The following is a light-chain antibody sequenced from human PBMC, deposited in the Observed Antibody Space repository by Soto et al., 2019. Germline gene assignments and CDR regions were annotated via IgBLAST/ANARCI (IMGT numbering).Light chain of an antibody. CDR3: QQRSDWPPIT. CDR2: GAS. V-gene: IGKV3D-20*02. J-gene: IGKJ5*01. CDR1: QAVSSNY. Sequence: EIVLTQSPSTLSSSLGARITLSCRAIQAVSSNYLAWDQQKPGQAPRLLIYGASSRATGIPDRFSGSGSGTDFTLTISSLEPEDFAVYYCQQRSDWPPITFGQGTRLEIK.